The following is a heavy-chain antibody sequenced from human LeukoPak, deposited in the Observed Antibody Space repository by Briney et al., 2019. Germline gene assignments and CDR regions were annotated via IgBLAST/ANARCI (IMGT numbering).Heavy chain of an antibody. CDR3: ARRYYDILTGWPYYFDY. V-gene: IGHV5-51*01. D-gene: IGHD3-9*01. CDR1: GYIFTSYC. Sequence: GESLQISCKGSGYIFTSYCNGWVRQMPGKGLEWMGIIYPGDSDTRYSPSFQSQVTILADKPISTANLQWSSLKASDTALYYCARRYYDILTGWPYYFDYWSQGTLVTVSS. J-gene: IGHJ4*02. CDR2: IYPGDSDT.